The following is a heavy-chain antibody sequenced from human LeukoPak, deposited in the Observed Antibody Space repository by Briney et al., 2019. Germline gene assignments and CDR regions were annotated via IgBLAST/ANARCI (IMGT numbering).Heavy chain of an antibody. CDR1: GGSISSYY. CDR3: ARATVTTFDY. Sequence: SETLSLTCTVSGGSISSYYWNWIRQPPGKGLEWIGYIYYSGSTNYNPSLKSRVTISVDTSKNQFSLKLSSVTAADTAVYYCARATVTTFDYWGQGTLVTVSS. D-gene: IGHD4-11*01. V-gene: IGHV4-59*01. J-gene: IGHJ4*02. CDR2: IYYSGST.